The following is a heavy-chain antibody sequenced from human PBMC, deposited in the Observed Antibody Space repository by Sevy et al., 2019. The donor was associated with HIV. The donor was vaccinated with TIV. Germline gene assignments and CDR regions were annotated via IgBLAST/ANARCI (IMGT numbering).Heavy chain of an antibody. CDR2: FDPEDGET. J-gene: IGHJ3*02. Sequence: ASVKVSCKVSGYTLTELSMHCVRQAPGKGLEWMGGFDPEDGETIYAQKFQGRVTMTEDTSTDTAYMELSSLRSEDTAVYYCATADRGRSIAFDIWGQGTMVTVSS. CDR1: GYTLTELS. V-gene: IGHV1-24*01. CDR3: ATADRGRSIAFDI.